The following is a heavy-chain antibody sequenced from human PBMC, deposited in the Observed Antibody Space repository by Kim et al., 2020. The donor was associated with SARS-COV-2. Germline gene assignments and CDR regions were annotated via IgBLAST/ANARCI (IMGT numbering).Heavy chain of an antibody. CDR3: AKEPNSPPAAAGAFDY. J-gene: IGHJ4*02. CDR1: GFTFSSYG. V-gene: IGHV3-33*06. CDR2: IWYDGSNK. D-gene: IGHD6-13*01. Sequence: GGSLRLSCAASGFTFSSYGMHWVRQAPGKGLEWVAVIWYDGSNKYYADSVKGRFTISRDNSKNTLYLQMNSLRAEDTAVYYCAKEPNSPPAAAGAFDYWGQGTLVTVSS.